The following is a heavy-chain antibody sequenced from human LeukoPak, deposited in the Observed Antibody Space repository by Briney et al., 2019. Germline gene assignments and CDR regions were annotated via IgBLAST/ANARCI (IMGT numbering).Heavy chain of an antibody. D-gene: IGHD6-13*01. V-gene: IGHV1-69*05. CDR2: IIPIFGTA. Sequence: ASVKVSCKASGGTFSSYAISWVRQAPGQGLEWMGGIIPIFGTANYAQKFQGRVTITTDESTSTAYMELSSLRSGDTAVYYCAGTSQWSSSSSMGSWDYWGQGTLVTVSS. CDR3: AGTSQWSSSSSMGSWDY. CDR1: GGTFSSYA. J-gene: IGHJ4*02.